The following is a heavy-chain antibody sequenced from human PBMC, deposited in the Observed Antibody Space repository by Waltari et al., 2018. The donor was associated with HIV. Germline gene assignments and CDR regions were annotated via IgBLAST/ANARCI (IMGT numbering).Heavy chain of an antibody. Sequence: QVQLQESGPGLVKPSETLSLTCTVSGGSISSYYWRWIRQPQGKGLEWIGYIYYSGSTNYNPSLKSRVTISVDTSKNQFSLKLSSVTAADTAVYYCARLRFGAVAGTGPFDYWGQGTLVTVSS. CDR2: IYYSGST. J-gene: IGHJ4*02. D-gene: IGHD6-19*01. CDR1: GGSISSYY. CDR3: ARLRFGAVAGTGPFDY. V-gene: IGHV4-59*01.